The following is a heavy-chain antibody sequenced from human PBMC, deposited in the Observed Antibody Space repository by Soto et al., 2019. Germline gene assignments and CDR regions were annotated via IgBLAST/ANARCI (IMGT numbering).Heavy chain of an antibody. D-gene: IGHD2-15*01. CDR1: GGSISSGGYY. V-gene: IGHV4-31*03. J-gene: IGHJ5*02. CDR3: ARAPRDIVVVVAATVSWFDP. CDR2: IYYSGST. Sequence: SETLSLTCTVSGGSISSGGYYWSWIRQHPGKGLEWIGYIYYSGSTYYNPSLKSRVTISVDTSKNQFSLKLSSVTVADTAVYYCARAPRDIVVVVAATVSWFDPWGQGTLVTVSS.